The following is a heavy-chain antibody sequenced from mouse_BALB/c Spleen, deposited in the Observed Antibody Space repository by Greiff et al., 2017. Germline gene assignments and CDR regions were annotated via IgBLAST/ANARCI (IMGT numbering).Heavy chain of an antibody. Sequence: VQLQQSGPGLVAPSQSLSITCTVSGFSLTSYGVHWVRQPPGKGLEWLGVIWAGGSTNYNSALMSRLSISKDNSKSQVFLKMNSLQTDDTAMYYCASHRFYAMDYWGQGTSVTVSS. J-gene: IGHJ4*01. D-gene: IGHD2-14*01. V-gene: IGHV2-9*02. CDR2: IWAGGST. CDR1: GFSLTSYG. CDR3: ASHRFYAMDY.